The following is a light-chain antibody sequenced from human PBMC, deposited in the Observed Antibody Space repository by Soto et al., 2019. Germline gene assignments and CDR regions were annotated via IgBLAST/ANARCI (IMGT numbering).Light chain of an antibody. CDR1: QSISSW. J-gene: IGKJ3*01. V-gene: IGKV1-5*03. CDR3: QQSFT. CDR2: KAS. Sequence: DIQMTQSPSTLSASVGDRVTITCRASQSISSWLAWYQQKPGKAPKLLIYKASSLESGVPSRFSGSGSGTEFTLTISSLQPDVFVSYYCQQSFTFGPGTKVDIK.